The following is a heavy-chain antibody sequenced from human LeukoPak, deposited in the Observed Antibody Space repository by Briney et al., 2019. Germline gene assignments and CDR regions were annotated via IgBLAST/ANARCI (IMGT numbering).Heavy chain of an antibody. CDR1: GGSISSFY. V-gene: IGHV4-59*01. D-gene: IGHD3-10*01. CDR3: ARYGSDDGLVDY. Sequence: SETLSLTCTVSGGSISSFYWSWIRQPPGKGLEWIGYIYYSGSTSYYNPSLKSRVTISIDTSEKQFSLKLSSVTAADTAVYYCARYGSDDGLVDYWGQGTLVTVSS. CDR2: IYYSGST. J-gene: IGHJ4*02.